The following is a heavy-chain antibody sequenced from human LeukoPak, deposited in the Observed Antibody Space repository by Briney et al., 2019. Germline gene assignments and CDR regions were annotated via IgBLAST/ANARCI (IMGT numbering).Heavy chain of an antibody. D-gene: IGHD5-18*01. Sequence: GRSLRLSCAASGFTFSSYWMSWVRQAPGKGLEWVANIKQDGSEKYYVDSVKGRFTISRDNAKNSLYLQMNSLRAEDTAVYYCARDIRLPNYYYYGMDVWGQGTTVTVSS. CDR3: ARDIRLPNYYYYGMDV. V-gene: IGHV3-7*01. J-gene: IGHJ6*02. CDR1: GFTFSSYW. CDR2: IKQDGSEK.